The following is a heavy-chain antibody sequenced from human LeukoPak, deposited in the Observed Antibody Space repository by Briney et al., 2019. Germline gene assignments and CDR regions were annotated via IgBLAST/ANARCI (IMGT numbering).Heavy chain of an antibody. J-gene: IGHJ3*02. V-gene: IGHV1-2*02. D-gene: IGHD6-19*01. Sequence: ASVKLSCTASGYTFTGYYMHWVRRAPGQRLEWRGWINPNSGGTNYAQKFQGRVTMTRDTSISTAYLELSRLRSDDTAVYYCARSAQWRGGFDIWGQGTMVTVSS. CDR1: GYTFTGYY. CDR2: INPNSGGT. CDR3: ARSAQWRGGFDI.